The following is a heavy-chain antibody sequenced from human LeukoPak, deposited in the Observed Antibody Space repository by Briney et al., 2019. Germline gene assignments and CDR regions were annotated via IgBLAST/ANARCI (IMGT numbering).Heavy chain of an antibody. Sequence: GGSLRLSCAASGFTFSNYAMSWVRQAPGKGLEWVSTILGSGGGDSTYYADSVKGRFTISRDNSKNTLYLQMNSLRAEDTAVYYCAKNVDRDGPYFGVVIILLDAFDIWGQGTMVTVSS. CDR2: ILGSGGGDST. V-gene: IGHV3-23*01. CDR1: GFTFSNYA. CDR3: AKNVDRDGPYFGVVIILLDAFDI. J-gene: IGHJ3*02. D-gene: IGHD3-3*01.